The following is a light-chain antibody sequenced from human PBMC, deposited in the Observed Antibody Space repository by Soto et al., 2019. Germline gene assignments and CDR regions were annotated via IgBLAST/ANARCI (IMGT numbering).Light chain of an antibody. CDR1: SSDLGGYNF. J-gene: IGLJ1*01. V-gene: IGLV2-14*01. Sequence: QSVLTQPASVSGSPGQSITISCTGTSSDLGGYNFVSWYQHHPGKAPKLMIYQVSNRPSGVSNRFSGSKSGNTASLTISGLQADDEADYYCCSYTSSSPDVFGTGTKLTVL. CDR3: CSYTSSSPDV. CDR2: QVS.